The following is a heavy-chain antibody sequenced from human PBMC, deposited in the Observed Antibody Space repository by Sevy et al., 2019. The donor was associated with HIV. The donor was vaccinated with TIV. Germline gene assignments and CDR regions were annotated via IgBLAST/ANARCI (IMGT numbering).Heavy chain of an antibody. Sequence: GGSLRLSCAASGFTSSSYAMHWVRQAPGKGLEWVAVISYDGSNKYYADSVKGRFTISRDNSKNTLYLQMNSLRAEDTAVYYCAREGYSNYFDYWGQGTLVTVSS. CDR1: GFTSSSYA. J-gene: IGHJ4*02. CDR3: AREGYSNYFDY. V-gene: IGHV3-30-3*01. D-gene: IGHD4-4*01. CDR2: ISYDGSNK.